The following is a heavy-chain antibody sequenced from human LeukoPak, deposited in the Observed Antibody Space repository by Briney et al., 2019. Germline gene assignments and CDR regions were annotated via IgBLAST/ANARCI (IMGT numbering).Heavy chain of an antibody. CDR3: ARHLYYYGSGSYPNYFDY. Sequence: SETLSLTCTVSGYSISSGYYWGWIRQPPGKGLEWIGSIYHSGSTYYNPSLKSRVTISVDTSKNQFSLKLSSVTAADTAVYYCARHLYYYGSGSYPNYFDYWGQGTLVTVSS. CDR2: IYHSGST. D-gene: IGHD3-10*01. V-gene: IGHV4-38-2*02. J-gene: IGHJ4*02. CDR1: GYSISSGYY.